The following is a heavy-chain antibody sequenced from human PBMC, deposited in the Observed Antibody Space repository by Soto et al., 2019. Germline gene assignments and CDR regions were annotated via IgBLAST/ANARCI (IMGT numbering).Heavy chain of an antibody. Sequence: QVQLVQSGTEVKKPGSSVKVSCKASGGTFRNYPINWVRQAPGQGLAWMGSIFPLTDIPDYAQNFQTRLTISAGKSTSTDYMELSSLTSDDTAMYFCARGPLVVLNYFESWGQGTLVTVSS. CDR1: GGTFRNYP. D-gene: IGHD6-6*01. CDR2: IFPLTDIP. CDR3: ARGPLVVLNYFES. V-gene: IGHV1-69*02. J-gene: IGHJ4*02.